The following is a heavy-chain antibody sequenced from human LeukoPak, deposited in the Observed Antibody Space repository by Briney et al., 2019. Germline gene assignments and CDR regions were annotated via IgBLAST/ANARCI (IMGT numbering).Heavy chain of an antibody. Sequence: HPGGSLRLSCAASGLIVSSNYMSWVRQAPGKGLEWVSVIYSGGSTYYADSVKGRFTISRDNSKNTLYLQMNSLRAEDTAVYYCARYTHSSGFDYWGQGTLVTVSS. J-gene: IGHJ4*02. CDR2: IYSGGST. CDR3: ARYTHSSGFDY. CDR1: GLIVSSNY. D-gene: IGHD6-19*01. V-gene: IGHV3-53*01.